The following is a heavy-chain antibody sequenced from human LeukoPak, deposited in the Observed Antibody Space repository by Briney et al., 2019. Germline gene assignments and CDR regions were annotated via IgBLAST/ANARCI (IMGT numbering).Heavy chain of an antibody. J-gene: IGHJ3*01. D-gene: IGHD3-16*01. CDR3: ARDSWGYPRL. CDR1: GGSISSSDYY. Sequence: PSQTLSLTCTVSGGSISSSDYYWSWIRLPPGKGLEWIGYIYYIGSTYYNPSLKSRVTISVDTSKNQFSLKLSSVTAADTAVYYCARDSWGYPRLWGQGTMVTVSS. CDR2: IYYIGST. V-gene: IGHV4-30-4*01.